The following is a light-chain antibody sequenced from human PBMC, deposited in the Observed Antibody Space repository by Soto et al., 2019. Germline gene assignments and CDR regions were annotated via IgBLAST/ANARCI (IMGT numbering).Light chain of an antibody. CDR1: SSDVGGYNY. V-gene: IGLV2-14*01. CDR3: SSYTSSSFWV. Sequence: QSALTQPAPVSGSPGQSITISCTGTSSDVGGYNYVSWYQQHPGKAPKLMIYEVSNRPSGVSNRFSGSKSGNTASLTISGLQAEDEADYYCSSYTSSSFWVFGGGTKVTVL. CDR2: EVS. J-gene: IGLJ3*02.